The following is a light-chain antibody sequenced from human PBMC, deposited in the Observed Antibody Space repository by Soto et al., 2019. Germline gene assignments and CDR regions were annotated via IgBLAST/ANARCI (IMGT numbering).Light chain of an antibody. Sequence: EIVLTQSPATLSLSPGERATLSCRASQSVSSYLAWYQQKPGQAPRLLIYAASNRATGIPARFSGSGAGTVITLTSSLLEPDVVATYYCQHYNCLRTFGVGTEVEIK. J-gene: IGKJ4*02. CDR1: QSVSSY. V-gene: IGKV3-11*01. CDR2: AAS. CDR3: QHYNCLRT.